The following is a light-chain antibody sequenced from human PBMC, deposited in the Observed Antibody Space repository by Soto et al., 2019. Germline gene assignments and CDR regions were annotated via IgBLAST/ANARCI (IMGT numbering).Light chain of an antibody. J-gene: IGKJ5*01. CDR2: DAA. V-gene: IGKV1-33*01. CDR1: QYISNY. CDR3: QQYDNLSSIT. Sequence: DIQMTQSPSSLSASVGDIVTITCQASQYISNYLNWYQQKPGKAPKLLIYDAANLETGVPSRFSGSGSGTDFTFTISSLQPEDIATYYCQQYDNLSSITFGQGTRLEIK.